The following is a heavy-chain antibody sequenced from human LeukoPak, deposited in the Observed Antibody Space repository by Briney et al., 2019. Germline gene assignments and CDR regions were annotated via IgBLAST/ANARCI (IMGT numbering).Heavy chain of an antibody. Sequence: SETLSLTCTVSGGSISSHYWSWIRQSPGKGLEWIGHIYYSGSTNYNPSLKSRVTISVDTSKNQFSLKLSSVTAADTAVYYCARRYCSSTSCYVDYWGQGTLVTVSS. CDR2: IYYSGST. CDR3: ARRYCSSTSCYVDY. J-gene: IGHJ4*02. V-gene: IGHV4-59*11. D-gene: IGHD2-2*01. CDR1: GGSISSHY.